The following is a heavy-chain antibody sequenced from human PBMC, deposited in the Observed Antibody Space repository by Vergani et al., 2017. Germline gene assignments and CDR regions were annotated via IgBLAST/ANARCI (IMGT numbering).Heavy chain of an antibody. J-gene: IGHJ4*02. D-gene: IGHD2/OR15-2a*01. V-gene: IGHV3-7*01. CDR2: IKQDGSEK. CDR1: GFTFSSFW. CDR3: TSRDNNRWN. Sequence: EVQLVESGGGVVKPGGSLRLSCADSGFTFSSFWMSWIRQAPGKGLEWVANIKQDGSEKYYVDSVKGRFSISIDNAKNSLYLEMSSLRVEDTAVYYCTSRDNNRWNWGQGTLVTVSS.